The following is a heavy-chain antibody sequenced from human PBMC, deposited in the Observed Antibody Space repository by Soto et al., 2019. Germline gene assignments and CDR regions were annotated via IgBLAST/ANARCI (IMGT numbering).Heavy chain of an antibody. Sequence: PGGSLRLSCATSGFAFRDYTFNWVRQTPERGLEWLSYIKSISDDTVYADSVKGRFTMSRDNAKNSVYLQMNSLRGEDTGVNYCVGDENWAFDHGGQESLATV. D-gene: IGHD7-27*01. CDR2: IKSISDDT. CDR3: VGDENWAFDH. CDR1: GFAFRDYT. J-gene: IGHJ4*02. V-gene: IGHV3-11*05.